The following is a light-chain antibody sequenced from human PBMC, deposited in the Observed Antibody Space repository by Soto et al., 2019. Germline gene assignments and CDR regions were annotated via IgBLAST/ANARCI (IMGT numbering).Light chain of an antibody. J-gene: IGKJ1*01. CDR3: QQYSSLWT. Sequence: AIRMTQSPSSFSASTGDRVSITCRATQDIGTYLAWYQQIPGKAPKLLIYAASSLQSGVPSRFSGSGSGTDFTLSISRLEPEDFAVYYCQQYSSLWTFGQGTKVDIK. V-gene: IGKV1-8*01. CDR1: QDIGTY. CDR2: AAS.